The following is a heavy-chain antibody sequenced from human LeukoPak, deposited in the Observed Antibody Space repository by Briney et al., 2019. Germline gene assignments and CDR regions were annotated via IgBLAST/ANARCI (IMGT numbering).Heavy chain of an antibody. D-gene: IGHD3-22*01. CDR2: ISTSSSYI. Sequence: GGSLRLSCAASGFTFSSYSMNWVRQAPGKGLEWVSPISTSSSYIYYADSVKGRFTISRDNAKNSLYLQMNSLRAEDTAVYYCATYYYYDSSQYYFDYWGQGTLVTVSS. V-gene: IGHV3-21*01. J-gene: IGHJ4*02. CDR1: GFTFSSYS. CDR3: ATYYYYDSSQYYFDY.